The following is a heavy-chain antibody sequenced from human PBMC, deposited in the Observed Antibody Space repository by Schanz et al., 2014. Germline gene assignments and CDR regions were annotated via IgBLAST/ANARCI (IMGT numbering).Heavy chain of an antibody. CDR3: ARLSVAGRPHVNYWYFDL. Sequence: QVQLQQWGAGLLKPSETLSLTCAVYGGSLSGYFWSWIRQPPGKGLEWIGDIGHSGNTKDNPSLKSRVTRPVETSKNHFPLKRSSVTAADTAVYYCARLSVAGRPHVNYWYFDLWGRGTLVTVSS. CDR1: GGSLSGYF. V-gene: IGHV4-34*01. J-gene: IGHJ2*01. D-gene: IGHD6-19*01. CDR2: IGHSGNT.